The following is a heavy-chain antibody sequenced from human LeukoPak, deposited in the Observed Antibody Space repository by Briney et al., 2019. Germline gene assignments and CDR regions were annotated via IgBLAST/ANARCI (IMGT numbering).Heavy chain of an antibody. D-gene: IGHD3-10*01. CDR2: FNHSGST. J-gene: IGHJ5*02. CDR1: GYSISSGYY. CDR3: ARNYYGSGSHAP. V-gene: IGHV4-38-2*02. Sequence: SETLSLTCTVSGYSISSGYYWGWIRQPPGKGLEWIGSFNHSGSTNYNPSLKSRVTISVDTSKNQFSLKMSSVTAADTAVYYCARNYYGSGSHAPWGQGTLVTVSS.